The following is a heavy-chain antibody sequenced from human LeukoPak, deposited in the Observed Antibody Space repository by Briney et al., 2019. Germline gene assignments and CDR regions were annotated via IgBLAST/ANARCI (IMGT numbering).Heavy chain of an antibody. Sequence: SQTLYLTCTVSGGSISSGGYYWSWIRQHPGKGVEWIGYIYYSRSTYYNPSLKSRVTISVDTSKNQFSLKLSSVTAADTAVYYCARGEDYDFWSGYYGGYYFDYWGQGTLVTVSS. V-gene: IGHV4-31*03. D-gene: IGHD3-3*01. CDR1: GGSISSGGYY. CDR2: IYYSRST. CDR3: ARGEDYDFWSGYYGGYYFDY. J-gene: IGHJ4*02.